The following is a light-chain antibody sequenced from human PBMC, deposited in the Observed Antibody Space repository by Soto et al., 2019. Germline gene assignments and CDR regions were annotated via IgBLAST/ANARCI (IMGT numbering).Light chain of an antibody. CDR2: AAS. CDR3: QKYSSVPV. Sequence: DIQMTQSPTSLSASVGDRVTITCRASQGIRNFVAWYQQKPGKAPKLLIYAASTLQSGVPSRFSGSASGTDCTLTINSLQPEDVATYSCQKYSSVPVFGPGTKVEIK. V-gene: IGKV1-27*01. CDR1: QGIRNF. J-gene: IGKJ3*01.